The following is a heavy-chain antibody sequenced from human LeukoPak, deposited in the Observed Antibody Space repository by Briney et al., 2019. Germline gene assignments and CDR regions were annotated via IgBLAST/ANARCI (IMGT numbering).Heavy chain of an antibody. V-gene: IGHV4-59*01. CDR3: ARDQGYGMDV. Sequence: PSETLSLTCTVSGGSISSYYWSWIRQPPGKGLEWIGYIYYSGSTNYNPSLKSRVTISVDTSENQFSLNLSSVTAADTAVYYCARDQGYGMDVWGQGTTVTVSS. CDR2: IYYSGST. CDR1: GGSISSYY. J-gene: IGHJ6*02.